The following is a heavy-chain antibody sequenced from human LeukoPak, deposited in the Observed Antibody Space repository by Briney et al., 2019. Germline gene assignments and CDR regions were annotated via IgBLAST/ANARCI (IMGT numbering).Heavy chain of an antibody. CDR1: GGSISSGDYY. V-gene: IGHV4-30-4*01. CDR2: IYYSGST. CDR3: AREGGYGSGMDV. J-gene: IGHJ6*04. Sequence: SETLSLTCTVSGGSISSGDYYWSWIRQPPGKGLEWIGYIYYSGSTYYNPSLKSRVTISVDTSKNQFSLKLGSVTAADTAVYYCAREGGYGSGMDVWGKGTTVTVSS. D-gene: IGHD3-10*01.